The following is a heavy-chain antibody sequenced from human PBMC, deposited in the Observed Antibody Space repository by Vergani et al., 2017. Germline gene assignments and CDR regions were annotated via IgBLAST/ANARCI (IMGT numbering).Heavy chain of an antibody. CDR3: ARDHCSGGSCYPSYYYYYGMDV. V-gene: IGHV1-46*01. D-gene: IGHD2-15*01. CDR1: GYTFTSYY. CDR2: INPSGGST. J-gene: IGHJ6*02. Sequence: QVQLVQSGAEVKKPGASVKVSCKASGYTFTSYYMHWVRQAPGQGLAWMGIINPSGGSTSYAQKFQGRVTMTRDTSTSTVYMELSSLRSEDTAVYYCARDHCSGGSCYPSYYYYYGMDVWGQGTTVTVSS.